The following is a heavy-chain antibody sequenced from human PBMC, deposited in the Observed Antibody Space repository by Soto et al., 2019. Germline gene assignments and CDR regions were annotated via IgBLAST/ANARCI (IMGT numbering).Heavy chain of an antibody. J-gene: IGHJ6*02. D-gene: IGHD6-19*01. CDR2: ISYDGSNK. Sequence: HPGGSLRLSCAASGFTFSSYAMHWVRQAPGKGLEWVAVISYDGSNKYYADSVKGRFTISRDNSKNTLYLQMNSLRAEDTAVYYCARVSSSGWYRYYYYGMDVWGQGTTVTVSS. CDR1: GFTFSSYA. V-gene: IGHV3-30-3*01. CDR3: ARVSSSGWYRYYYYGMDV.